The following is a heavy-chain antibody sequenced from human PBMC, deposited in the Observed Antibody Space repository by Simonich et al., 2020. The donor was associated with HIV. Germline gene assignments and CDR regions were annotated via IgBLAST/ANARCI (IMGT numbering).Heavy chain of an antibody. CDR3: ARDGRKGSSTSCSDY. CDR2: ISSSSSYI. Sequence: EVQLVESGGGLVKPGGSLRLSCAASGFTFSSYSMNWVRQAPGKGLELVSSISSSSSYIYYADSVKGRLTISRDNAKNSLYLQMNSLRAEDTAVYYCARDGRKGSSTSCSDYWGQGTLVTVSS. J-gene: IGHJ4*02. CDR1: GFTFSSYS. V-gene: IGHV3-21*01. D-gene: IGHD2-2*01.